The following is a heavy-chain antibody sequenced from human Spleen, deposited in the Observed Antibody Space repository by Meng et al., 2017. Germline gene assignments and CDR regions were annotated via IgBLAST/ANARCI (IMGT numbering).Heavy chain of an antibody. J-gene: IGHJ4*02. V-gene: IGHV4-31*03. CDR2: IYYSGST. CDR3: ARTNQDSISYHFDY. CDR1: GGSMSSGGYY. D-gene: IGHD3-22*01. Sequence: SETLSLTCTVSGGSMSSGGYYWSWIRQHPGKGLEWIGYIYYSGSTSYTPSLKSRVTISIDTSKNQFSLRLSSVAAADTALYYCARTNQDSISYHFDYWGRGTLVTVSS.